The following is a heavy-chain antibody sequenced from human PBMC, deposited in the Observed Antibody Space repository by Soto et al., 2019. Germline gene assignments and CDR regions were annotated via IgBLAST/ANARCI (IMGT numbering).Heavy chain of an antibody. J-gene: IGHJ5*02. CDR2: ISYDGSNK. Sequence: TGGSLRLSCAASGFTFSSHGMHWVRQAPGKGLEWVAVISYDGSNKYYADSVKGRFTISRDNSKSTLYLQMNSLRAEDTAVYYCAKDYCSSTSCPFDPWGQGTLVTVSS. CDR1: GFTFSSHG. D-gene: IGHD2-2*01. V-gene: IGHV3-30*18. CDR3: AKDYCSSTSCPFDP.